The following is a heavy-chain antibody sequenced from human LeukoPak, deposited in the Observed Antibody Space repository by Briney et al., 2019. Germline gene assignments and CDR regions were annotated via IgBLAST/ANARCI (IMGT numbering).Heavy chain of an antibody. D-gene: IGHD3-16*01. CDR2: INPSGGST. J-gene: IGHJ4*02. Sequence: ASVKVSCRAPGYTFTSYYMHWVRQAPGQGLEWMGIINPSGGSTSYAQKFQGRVTMTRDTSTSTVYMELSSLRSEDTAVYYCARWGEYQLVFDYWGQGTLVTVSS. V-gene: IGHV1-46*01. CDR1: GYTFTSYY. CDR3: ARWGEYQLVFDY.